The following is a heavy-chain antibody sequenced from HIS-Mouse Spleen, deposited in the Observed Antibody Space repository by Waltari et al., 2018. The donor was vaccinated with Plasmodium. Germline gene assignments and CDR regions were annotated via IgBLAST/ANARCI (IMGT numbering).Heavy chain of an antibody. V-gene: IGHV3-33*06. J-gene: IGHJ3*02. CDR2: RWYEGSNK. Sequence: QVQLVASGGGVVQPGRSLRLSCAASGFTFSSYGMHWVRQAPGKGLEWVEVRWYEGSNKYYADSVKGRFTISRDNSKNTLYLQMNSLRAEDTAVYYCAKLCYYGSGSYYHDAFDIWGQGTMVTVSS. CDR3: AKLCYYGSGSYYHDAFDI. D-gene: IGHD3-10*01. CDR1: GFTFSSYG.